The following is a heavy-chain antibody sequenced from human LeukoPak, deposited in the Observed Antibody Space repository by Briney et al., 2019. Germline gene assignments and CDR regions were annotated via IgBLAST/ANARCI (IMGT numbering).Heavy chain of an antibody. D-gene: IGHD2-2*01. CDR2: TSSSDAGT. V-gene: IGHV3-23*01. Sequence: GGSLRLSCAASGFTFSSYSMNWVRQAPGKGLEWVSATSSSDAGTYYADSVKGRFAISRDNSKNTLYLQMNSLTPEDTAVYYCAKDRCSSTSCPNWFDPWGQGTLVTVSS. CDR3: AKDRCSSTSCPNWFDP. J-gene: IGHJ5*02. CDR1: GFTFSSYS.